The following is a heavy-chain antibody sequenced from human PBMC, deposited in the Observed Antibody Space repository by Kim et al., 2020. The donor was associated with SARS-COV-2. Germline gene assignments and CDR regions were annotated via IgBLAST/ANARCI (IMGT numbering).Heavy chain of an antibody. CDR2: INHSGST. Sequence: SETLSLTCAVYGGSFSGYYWSWIRQPPGKGLEWIGEINHSGSTNYNPSLKSRVTISVDTSKNQFSLKLSSVTAADTAVYYCARGRVLWFGELFRAAKAGYYYGMDVWGQGTTVTVSS. CDR3: ARGRVLWFGELFRAAKAGYYYGMDV. CDR1: GGSFSGYY. J-gene: IGHJ6*02. V-gene: IGHV4-34*01. D-gene: IGHD3-10*01.